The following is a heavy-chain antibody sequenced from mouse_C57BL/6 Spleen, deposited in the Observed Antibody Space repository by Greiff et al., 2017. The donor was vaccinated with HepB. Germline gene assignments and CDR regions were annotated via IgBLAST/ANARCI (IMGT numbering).Heavy chain of an antibody. CDR2: INPSSGYT. CDR3: ARDFYDGPFAY. CDR1: GYTFTSYT. V-gene: IGHV1-4*01. D-gene: IGHD2-3*01. J-gene: IGHJ3*01. Sequence: VQLQQSGAELARPGASVKMSCKASGYTFTSYTMHWVKQRPGQGLEWIGYINPSSGYTKYNQKFKDKATLTADKSSSTAYMQLSSLTSEDSAVYYCARDFYDGPFAYWGQGTLVTVSA.